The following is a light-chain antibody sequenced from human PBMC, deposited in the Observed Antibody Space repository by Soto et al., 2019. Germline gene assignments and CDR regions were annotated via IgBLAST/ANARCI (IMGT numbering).Light chain of an antibody. Sequence: EIVLTQSPGTLSLSPGERASLSCRASQSVSSDYLAWYQQKPGQAPRLLIYGASSRATGIPDRFSGSGSGKDFTLTSSGLEPEDFAVYYCQYYGSSITFGGGTKVE. J-gene: IGKJ4*01. CDR3: QYYGSSIT. V-gene: IGKV3-20*01. CDR2: GAS. CDR1: QSVSSDY.